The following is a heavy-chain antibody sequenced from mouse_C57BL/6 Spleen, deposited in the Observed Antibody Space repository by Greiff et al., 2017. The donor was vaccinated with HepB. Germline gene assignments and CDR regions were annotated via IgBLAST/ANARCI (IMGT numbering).Heavy chain of an antibody. Sequence: QVQLQQSGAELVKPGASVKLSCKASGYTFTSYWMQWVKQRPGQGLEWIGEIDPSDSYTNYNQKFKGKATLTVDTSSSTAYMQLSSLTSEDSAVYYCARYAAQATGYWGQGTTLTVSS. CDR1: GYTFTSYW. D-gene: IGHD3-2*02. V-gene: IGHV1-50*01. CDR2: IDPSDSYT. J-gene: IGHJ2*01. CDR3: ARYAAQATGY.